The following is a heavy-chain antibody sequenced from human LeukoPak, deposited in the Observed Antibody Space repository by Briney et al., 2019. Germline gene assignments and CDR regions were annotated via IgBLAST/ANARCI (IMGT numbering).Heavy chain of an antibody. CDR2: IYSGGST. CDR1: GYTVSSNY. CDR3: ARDGWIAAAGY. D-gene: IGHD6-13*01. Sequence: GGSLRLSCAASGYTVSSNYMSWVRQAPGKGLEWVSVIYSGGSTYYADSVKGRFTISRDNSKNTLYLQMNSLRAEDTAVYYCARDGWIAAAGYWGQGTLVTVSS. J-gene: IGHJ4*02. V-gene: IGHV3-66*02.